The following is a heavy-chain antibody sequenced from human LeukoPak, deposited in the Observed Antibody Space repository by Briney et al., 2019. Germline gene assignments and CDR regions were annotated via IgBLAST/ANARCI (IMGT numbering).Heavy chain of an antibody. Sequence: GESLKISCKGSGYGFTTNWIGWVRQMHGKGREWMGIINPGDSENTYSPSFQGQVTISADKSISTAYLQWSSLKASDTAMYYCARRSSAGSMDVWGQGTTVTVSS. CDR1: GYGFTTNW. D-gene: IGHD6-13*01. CDR3: ARRSSAGSMDV. CDR2: INPGDSEN. J-gene: IGHJ6*02. V-gene: IGHV5-51*01.